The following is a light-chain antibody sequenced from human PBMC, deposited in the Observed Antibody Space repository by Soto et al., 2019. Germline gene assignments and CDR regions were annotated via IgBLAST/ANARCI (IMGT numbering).Light chain of an antibody. CDR2: DAS. CDR1: QSVSSY. CDR3: QPRSNGGGGEYT. V-gene: IGKV3-11*01. J-gene: IGKJ2*01. Sequence: EIVLTQSPATLSLSPGERATLSCRASQSVSSYLAWYQQKPGQAPRLLIYDASSRATGIPARFSGSGSGTDFPPPLRSLGPKNFSVFYCQPRSNGGGGEYTFGQGTKLEIK.